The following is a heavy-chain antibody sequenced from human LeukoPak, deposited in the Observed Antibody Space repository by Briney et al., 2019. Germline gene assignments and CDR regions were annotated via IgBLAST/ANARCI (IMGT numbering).Heavy chain of an antibody. CDR1: GYTFTSYG. V-gene: IGHV1-69*13. CDR3: ARDPGKNWDDYYGSGTDPLYYYYGMDV. Sequence: ASVKVSCKASGYTFTSYGISWVRQAPGQGLEWMGGIIPIFGTANYAQKFQGRVTITADESTSTAYMELSSLRSEDTAVYYCARDPGKNWDDYYGSGTDPLYYYYGMDVWGQGTTVTVSS. J-gene: IGHJ6*02. CDR2: IIPIFGTA. D-gene: IGHD3-10*01.